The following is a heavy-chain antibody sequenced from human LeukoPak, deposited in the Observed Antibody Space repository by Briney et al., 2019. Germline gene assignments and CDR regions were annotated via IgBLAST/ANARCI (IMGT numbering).Heavy chain of an antibody. CDR1: GFTFSSYS. Sequence: GGSLRLSCAASGFTFSSYSMNWVRQAPGKGLEWGSSISSSSSYIYYADSVKGRFTISRDNAKNSPYLQMNSLRAEDTAVYYCARDVYNDLDYWGQGTLVTASS. V-gene: IGHV3-21*01. D-gene: IGHD5-24*01. CDR3: ARDVYNDLDY. J-gene: IGHJ4*02. CDR2: ISSSSSYI.